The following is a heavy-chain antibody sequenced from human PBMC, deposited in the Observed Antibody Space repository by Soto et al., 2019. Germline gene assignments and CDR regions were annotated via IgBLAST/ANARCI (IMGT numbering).Heavy chain of an antibody. J-gene: IGHJ6*03. Sequence: PSETLSLTCTVSGGSISSYYWSWIRQPPGKGLEWIGYIYYSGSTNYNPSLKSRVTISVDTSKNQFSLKLSSVTAADTAVYYCARADKGDYYIYYYMDVWGKGTTDTVSS. CDR1: GGSISSYY. V-gene: IGHV4-59*01. CDR2: IYYSGST. D-gene: IGHD2-21*02. CDR3: ARADKGDYYIYYYMDV.